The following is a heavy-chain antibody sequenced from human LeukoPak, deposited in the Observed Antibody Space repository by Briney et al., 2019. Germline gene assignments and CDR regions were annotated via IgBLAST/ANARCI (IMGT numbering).Heavy chain of an antibody. CDR1: GGSLSSYY. J-gene: IGHJ4*02. D-gene: IGHD3-22*01. V-gene: IGHV4-59*01. CDR2: IYYSGST. Sequence: SETLSLTCTVSGGSLSSYYWSWIRQPPGKGLEWIGYIYYSGSTNYNPSLKSRVTISVDTSKNQFSLKLRSVTAADTAVYYCARVTGYVIEDYFDYWGQETLVTVSS. CDR3: ARVTGYVIEDYFDY.